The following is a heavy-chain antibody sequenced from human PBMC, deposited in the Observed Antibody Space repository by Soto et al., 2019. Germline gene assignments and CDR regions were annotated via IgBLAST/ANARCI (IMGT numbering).Heavy chain of an antibody. Sequence: SETLSLTCAVYGGSFSGYYWSWIRQPPGKGLEWIGEINHSGSTNYNPSLKSRVTISVDTSKNQFSLKLSSVTAADTAVYYCASRYYDFWSGQFYGMDVWGQGHTVTVSS. CDR2: INHSGST. D-gene: IGHD3-3*01. J-gene: IGHJ6*02. CDR3: ASRYYDFWSGQFYGMDV. CDR1: GGSFSGYY. V-gene: IGHV4-34*01.